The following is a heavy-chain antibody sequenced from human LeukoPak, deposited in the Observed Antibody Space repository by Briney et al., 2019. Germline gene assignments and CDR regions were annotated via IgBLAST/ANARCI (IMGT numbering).Heavy chain of an antibody. J-gene: IGHJ6*02. V-gene: IGHV3-30*18. CDR1: GFTFSSYG. Sequence: GRSLRLSCAASGFTFSSYGMHWVRQAPGKGLEWVAVISYDGSNKYYADSVKGRFTISRDNSKNTLYLQMNSLRAEDTAVYYCAKDKTPLSVAGTSYYYYGMDVWGQRTTVTVSS. D-gene: IGHD6-19*01. CDR2: ISYDGSNK. CDR3: AKDKTPLSVAGTSYYYYGMDV.